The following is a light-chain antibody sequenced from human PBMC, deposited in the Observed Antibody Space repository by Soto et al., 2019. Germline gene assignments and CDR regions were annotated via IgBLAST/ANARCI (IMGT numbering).Light chain of an antibody. CDR3: KQYKEWPPFT. J-gene: IGKJ5*01. V-gene: IGKV3-15*01. CDR1: QSVSSD. Sequence: EIVMTQSPATLSVSPGERATLSCRASQSVSSDLAWYHQKPGQAPRLLIYGASTRATGIPARFSGSGSGTEFTLSISSLQSEDFAVYYCKQYKEWPPFTFGQGTRLENK. CDR2: GAS.